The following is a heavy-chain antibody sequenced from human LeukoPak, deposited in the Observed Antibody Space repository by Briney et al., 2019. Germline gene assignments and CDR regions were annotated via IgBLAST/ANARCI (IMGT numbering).Heavy chain of an antibody. Sequence: GGSLRLSCAASGFTSTDYYMTWLRQAPGKGLEWVSYISRNGDTRYYADSVKGRFTISRDNAKNSLYLQMNSLRADDTAVYYCARGPTTVTSPHFDYWGQGTLVTVSS. CDR3: ARGPTTVTSPHFDY. CDR2: ISRNGDTR. D-gene: IGHD4-17*01. V-gene: IGHV3-11*01. CDR1: GFTSTDYY. J-gene: IGHJ4*02.